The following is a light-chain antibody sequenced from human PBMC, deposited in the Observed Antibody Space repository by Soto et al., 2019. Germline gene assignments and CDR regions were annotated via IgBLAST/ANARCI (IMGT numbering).Light chain of an antibody. Sequence: QSVLTQPPSASGTPGQRVTFSCSGSSSNIGTNAVNWYQQLPGTAPKLIIYTDNQRPSGVPDRFSGSKSGTSASLAISGLPSEDEADYYCAAWDASLSAVVFGGGTKLTVL. CDR1: SSNIGTNA. CDR2: TDN. CDR3: AAWDASLSAVV. J-gene: IGLJ2*01. V-gene: IGLV1-44*01.